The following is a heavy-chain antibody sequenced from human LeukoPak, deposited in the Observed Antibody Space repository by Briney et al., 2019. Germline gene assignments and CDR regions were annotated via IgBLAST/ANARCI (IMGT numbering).Heavy chain of an antibody. CDR1: GGSISSYY. CDR2: IYYSGST. D-gene: IGHD3-10*01. Sequence: SETLSPTCTVSGGSISSYYWSWIRQPPGKGLEWIGYIYYSGSTNYNPSLKSRVTISVDTSKNQFSLKLSSVTAADTAVYYCARDRTGSYFDYWGQGTLVTVSS. CDR3: ARDRTGSYFDY. J-gene: IGHJ4*02. V-gene: IGHV4-59*01.